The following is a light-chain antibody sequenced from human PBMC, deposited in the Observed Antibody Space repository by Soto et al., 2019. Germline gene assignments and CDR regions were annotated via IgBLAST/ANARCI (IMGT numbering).Light chain of an antibody. Sequence: QTVVTQEPSFSVSPGGTVTLTCGLSSVSVSTSHCPGWFQQTPGRAPRALIYDTNTRSSGVPDRFSGSILGNKAALTITGAQADDEAVYHCVMSVGHGIWAFGGGTKLTVL. J-gene: IGLJ2*01. CDR2: DTN. CDR3: VMSVGHGIWA. V-gene: IGLV8-61*01. CDR1: SVSVSTSHC.